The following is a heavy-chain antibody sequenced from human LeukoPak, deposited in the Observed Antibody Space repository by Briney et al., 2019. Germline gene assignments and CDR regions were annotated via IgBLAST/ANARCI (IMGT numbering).Heavy chain of an antibody. D-gene: IGHD6-6*01. Sequence: SETLSLTCTVSGGSISSYYWSWIRQPAGKGLQWIGRIHTSGSTDYNPSLGSRVTMSVDTSKNQFSQKLSSVTAADTAVYYCAREGSMTARPFVSIDYWGQGTLVTVSS. V-gene: IGHV4-4*07. CDR1: GGSISSYY. CDR2: IHTSGST. CDR3: AREGSMTARPFVSIDY. J-gene: IGHJ4*02.